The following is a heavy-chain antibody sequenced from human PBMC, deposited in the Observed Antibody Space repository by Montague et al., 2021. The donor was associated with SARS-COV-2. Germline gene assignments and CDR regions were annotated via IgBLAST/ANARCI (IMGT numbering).Heavy chain of an antibody. V-gene: IGHV4-34*01. CDR3: ARLRDGVVPSPILGVGPFYSYYYMDV. CDR1: GSSFSGHY. D-gene: IGHD3-10*01. J-gene: IGHJ6*03. CDR2: INHGGST. Sequence: SETLSLTCAVHGSSFSGHYWNWIRQSPGKGLEWIGEINHGGSTKFSPSLKGRLTMSTDTSKNQFSLKLTSVAAADTAVYYCARLRDGVVPSPILGVGPFYSYYYMDVWGRGTPVTVSS.